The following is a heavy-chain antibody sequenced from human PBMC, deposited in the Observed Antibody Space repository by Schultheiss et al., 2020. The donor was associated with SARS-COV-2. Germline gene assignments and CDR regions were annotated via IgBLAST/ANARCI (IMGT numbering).Heavy chain of an antibody. Sequence: GGSLRLSCAASGFTFSSYGMHWVRQAPGKGLEWVAVISYDGSNKYYADSVKGRFTISRDNSKNTLYLQMNSLRAEDTAVYYCAKTLKRIAVAGTDFDYWGQGTLVTVSS. CDR3: AKTLKRIAVAGTDFDY. CDR2: ISYDGSNK. J-gene: IGHJ4*02. V-gene: IGHV3-30*18. D-gene: IGHD6-19*01. CDR1: GFTFSSYG.